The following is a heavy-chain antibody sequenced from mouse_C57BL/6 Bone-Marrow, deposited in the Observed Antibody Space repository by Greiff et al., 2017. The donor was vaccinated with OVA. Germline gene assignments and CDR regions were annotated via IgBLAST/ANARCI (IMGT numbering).Heavy chain of an antibody. Sequence: LVESGAELARPGASVKLSCKASVYTFTSYGISWVKQRTGQGLEWIGEIYPRSGNTYYNEKFKGKATLTADKSSSTAYMELRSLTSEDSAVYFCARIYYGNYWYFDVWGTGTTVTVSS. J-gene: IGHJ1*03. CDR2: IYPRSGNT. CDR3: ARIYYGNYWYFDV. D-gene: IGHD2-1*01. CDR1: VYTFTSYG. V-gene: IGHV1-81*01.